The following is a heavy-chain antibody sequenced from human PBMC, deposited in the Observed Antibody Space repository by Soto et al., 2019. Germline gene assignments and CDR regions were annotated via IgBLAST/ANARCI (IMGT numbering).Heavy chain of an antibody. J-gene: IGHJ4*02. Sequence: SETLSLTCAVSSGSISSSDWWSWVRQPPGKGLAWIGEIYHSGSTNYNPSLKSRVTISVDKSKNQFSLKLSSVTAADTAVYYCARDLDGQQLVRTFDYWGQGTLVTVSS. V-gene: IGHV4-4*02. CDR1: SGSISSSDW. D-gene: IGHD6-13*01. CDR2: IYHSGST. CDR3: ARDLDGQQLVRTFDY.